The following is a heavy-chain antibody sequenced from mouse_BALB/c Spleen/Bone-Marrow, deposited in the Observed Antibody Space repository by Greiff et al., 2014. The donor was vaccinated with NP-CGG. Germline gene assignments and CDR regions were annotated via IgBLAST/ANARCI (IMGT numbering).Heavy chain of an antibody. J-gene: IGHJ3*01. V-gene: IGHV1-12*01. D-gene: IGHD2-1*01. Sequence: LQQSGAELVKPGASVKMSCKASGYTFTSYNMHWLKQTPGQGLEWIGAFYPGNGDTSYNQKFKGEATLTADKSSSTVYMQLSSLTFEDSAVYYCARSEYGNYPWFAYWGQGTLVTVSA. CDR3: ARSEYGNYPWFAY. CDR2: FYPGNGDT. CDR1: GYTFTSYN.